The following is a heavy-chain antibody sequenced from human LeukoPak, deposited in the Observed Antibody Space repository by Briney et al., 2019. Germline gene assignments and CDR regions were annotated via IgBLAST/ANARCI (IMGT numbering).Heavy chain of an antibody. D-gene: IGHD3-22*01. V-gene: IGHV4-30-2*01. CDR1: GGSISSGGYS. CDR2: IYHSGST. J-gene: IGHJ2*01. Sequence: PSQTLSLTCAVSGGSISSGGYSWSWIRQPPGKGLEWIGYIYHSGSTYYNPSLKSRVTISVDRSKNQFSLKLSSVTAADTAVYYCARIGTYYYDSSGYYYSDWYFDLWGRGTLVTVSS. CDR3: ARIGTYYYDSSGYYYSDWYFDL.